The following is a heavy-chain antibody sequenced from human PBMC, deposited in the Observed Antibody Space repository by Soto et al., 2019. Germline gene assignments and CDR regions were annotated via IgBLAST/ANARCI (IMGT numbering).Heavy chain of an antibody. CDR2: ISGSGGST. CDR3: AKGEGDIVVVVAATHFDY. Sequence: GGSLRLSCAASGFTFSSYAMSWVRQAPGKGLEWVSAISGSGGSTYYADSVKGRFTISRDNSKNTLYLQMNSLRAEDTAVYYCAKGEGDIVVVVAATHFDYWGQGTLVTVSS. CDR1: GFTFSSYA. D-gene: IGHD2-15*01. V-gene: IGHV3-23*01. J-gene: IGHJ4*02.